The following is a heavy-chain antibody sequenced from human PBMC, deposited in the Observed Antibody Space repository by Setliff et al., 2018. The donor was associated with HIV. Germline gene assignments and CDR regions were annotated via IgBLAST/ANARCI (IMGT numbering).Heavy chain of an antibody. CDR1: GYNITTYW. CDR2: IWPGDSEI. J-gene: IGHJ4*02. Sequence: PGESLKISCKASGYNITTYWIAWVRQMPGKGLEWMGIIWPGDSEINYSPSFQGRVTISADKSINTACLQWSSLQASDTAMYYCARRASKASLDYWGQGTLVTVSS. CDR3: ARRASKASLDY. V-gene: IGHV5-51*01.